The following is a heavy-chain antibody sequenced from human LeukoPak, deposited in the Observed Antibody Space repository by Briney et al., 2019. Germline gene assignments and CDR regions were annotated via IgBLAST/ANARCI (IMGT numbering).Heavy chain of an antibody. Sequence: GGSLRLSCAASGFTFSSYNMNWVRQAPGKGVEWVSLISSRSSYIYFADSVKGRCTISRDNAKNSLYLQMHSLRAEDTAVYYCARGQIMVRGTIDYWGQGTLVTVSS. CDR1: GFTFSSYN. J-gene: IGHJ4*02. D-gene: IGHD3-10*01. CDR3: ARGQIMVRGTIDY. V-gene: IGHV3-21*06. CDR2: ISSRSSYI.